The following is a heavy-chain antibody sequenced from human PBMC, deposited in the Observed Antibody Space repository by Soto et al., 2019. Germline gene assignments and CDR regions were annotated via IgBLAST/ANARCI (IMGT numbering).Heavy chain of an antibody. CDR3: ARGVHSSGYYFDY. CDR2: IIPIFGTA. V-gene: IGHV1-69*13. Sequence: SSLNVSCKASVGTISSYAVGCVRQAPGQGLEWMGGIIPIFGTANYAQKFQGRVTITADESTSTAYMELSSLRSEDTAVYYCARGVHSSGYYFDYWGQGTLVTVSS. J-gene: IGHJ4*02. CDR1: VGTISSYA. D-gene: IGHD3-22*01.